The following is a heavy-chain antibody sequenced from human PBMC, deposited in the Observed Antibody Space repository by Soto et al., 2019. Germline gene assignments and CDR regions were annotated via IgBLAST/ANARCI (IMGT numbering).Heavy chain of an antibody. Sequence: SETLSLTCTVSGGSISSSSYYWGWIRQPPGKGLEWIGSIYYSGSTYYNPSLKSRVTISVDTSKNQFSLKLSSVTAADTAVYYCASQYCSGGSCYTSFFDYWGQGTLVTVSS. CDR1: GGSISSSSYY. CDR2: IYYSGST. D-gene: IGHD2-15*01. V-gene: IGHV4-39*01. CDR3: ASQYCSGGSCYTSFFDY. J-gene: IGHJ4*02.